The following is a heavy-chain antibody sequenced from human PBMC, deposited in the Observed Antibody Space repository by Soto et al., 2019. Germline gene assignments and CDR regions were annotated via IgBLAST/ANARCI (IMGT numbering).Heavy chain of an antibody. CDR2: IIGDGSNT. D-gene: IGHD3-10*01. CDR3: ARGTRVGGFGELQY. J-gene: IGHJ4*02. V-gene: IGHV3-74*01. CDR1: GFTFSTYW. Sequence: EVQLVESGGGLVQPGGSLSLSCAASGFTFSTYWMHWVRQVPGKGLMWVSRIIGDGSNTNYADSVKGRFTISRDNAKNTQYLQMNSLTDEDTAVYYCARGTRVGGFGELQYWGQGILVTVSS.